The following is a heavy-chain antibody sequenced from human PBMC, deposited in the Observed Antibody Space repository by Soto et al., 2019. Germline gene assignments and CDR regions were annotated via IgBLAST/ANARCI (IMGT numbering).Heavy chain of an antibody. CDR2: MNPKTAAT. V-gene: IGHV1-2*02. Sequence: ASVKVSCKASGYTFSDYFIQWLRQAPGQGLEWVAWMNPKTAATNYAKKFQDRVTVTSDTSFSTAYLELTRLRPDDTALYYCARIKWGLDYYSGMDVWGQGTAVTVSS. D-gene: IGHD1-26*01. CDR3: ARIKWGLDYYSGMDV. CDR1: GYTFSDYF. J-gene: IGHJ6*02.